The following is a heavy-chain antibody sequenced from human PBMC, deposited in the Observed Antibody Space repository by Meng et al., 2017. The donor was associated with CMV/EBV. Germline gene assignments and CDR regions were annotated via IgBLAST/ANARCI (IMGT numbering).Heavy chain of an antibody. V-gene: IGHV3-74*01. Sequence: GGSLKISCAASGFTFSSYWMHWVRQAPGKGLVWVSRINSDGSSTSYADSVKGRFTISRDNAKNTLYLQMNSLRAEDTAVYYCARGSRYGDRLTSMYDAFDIWGQGTMVTVSS. J-gene: IGHJ3*02. CDR2: INSDGSST. CDR3: ARGSRYGDRLTSMYDAFDI. D-gene: IGHD4-17*01. CDR1: GFTFSSYW.